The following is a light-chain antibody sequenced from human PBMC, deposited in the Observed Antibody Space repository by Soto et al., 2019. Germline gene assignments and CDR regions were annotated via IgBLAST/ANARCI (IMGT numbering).Light chain of an antibody. CDR3: SSYTSSATVM. CDR1: SSDIGRYNY. V-gene: IGLV2-14*01. CDR2: DVI. J-gene: IGLJ2*01. Sequence: QSALTQPASVSGSPGQSITISCTGTSSDIGRYNYVSWYQQHPGKAPKLMIYDVINRPSEVSNRFSGSKSGNTASLTISGLQAEDEADYYCSSYTSSATVMIGGGTKLTVL.